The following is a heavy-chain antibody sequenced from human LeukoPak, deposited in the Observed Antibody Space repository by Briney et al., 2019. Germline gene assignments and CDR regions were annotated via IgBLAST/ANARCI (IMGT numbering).Heavy chain of an antibody. J-gene: IGHJ5*02. V-gene: IGHV1-69*13. D-gene: IGHD2-15*01. CDR1: GYTFTSYG. CDR3: ARESGYCSGGSCLDP. Sequence: SVKVSCKASGYTFTSYGISWVRQAPGQGLEWMGGIIPIFGTANYAQKFQGRVTITADESTSTAYMELSSLRSEDTAAYYCARESGYCSGGSCLDPWGQGTLVTVSS. CDR2: IIPIFGTA.